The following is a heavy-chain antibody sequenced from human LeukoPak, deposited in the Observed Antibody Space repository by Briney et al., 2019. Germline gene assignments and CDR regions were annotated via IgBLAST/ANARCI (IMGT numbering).Heavy chain of an antibody. J-gene: IGHJ4*02. D-gene: IGHD3-22*01. V-gene: IGHV3-15*01. CDR1: GFTFSNAW. CDR3: TTDGGGPYYYDSSGYRWGYFDY. Sequence: GGSLRLSCAASGFTFSNAWTSWVRQAPGKGLEWVGRIKSKTDGGTTDYAAPVKGRFTISRDDSKNTLYLQMNSLKTEDTAVYYCTTDGGGPYYYDSSGYRWGYFDYWGQGTLVTVSS. CDR2: IKSKTDGGTT.